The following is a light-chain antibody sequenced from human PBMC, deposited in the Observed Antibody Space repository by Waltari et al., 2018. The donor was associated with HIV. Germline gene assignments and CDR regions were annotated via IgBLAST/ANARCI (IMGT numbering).Light chain of an antibody. J-gene: IGLJ3*02. CDR1: SSNIGSHF. CDR3: AAWDNYLNAWV. V-gene: IGLV1-47*01. Sequence: QSVLTQPPSTSATPGQRVTILCSGASSNIGSHFVSWYQHLPGATPKLLICEGDRRPSGAPDRFSGAESGTSASLAISGLRSEDEADYYCAAWDNYLNAWVFGGGTRVTVL. CDR2: EGD.